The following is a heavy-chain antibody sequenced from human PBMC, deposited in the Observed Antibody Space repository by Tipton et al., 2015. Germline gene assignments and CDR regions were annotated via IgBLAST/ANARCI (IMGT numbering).Heavy chain of an antibody. CDR3: VGGLSGYDPFDY. CDR1: GGSIDSYY. V-gene: IGHV4-59*07. J-gene: IGHJ4*02. Sequence: TLSLTCTVSGGSIDSYYWSWIRQPPGKRLEWIGYIDFRGSTEYNPSVKSRVSISVDRSKNQFSLRLNSVTAADTAVYYCVGGLSGYDPFDYWGQGTLVTVSS. D-gene: IGHD5-12*01. CDR2: IDFRGST.